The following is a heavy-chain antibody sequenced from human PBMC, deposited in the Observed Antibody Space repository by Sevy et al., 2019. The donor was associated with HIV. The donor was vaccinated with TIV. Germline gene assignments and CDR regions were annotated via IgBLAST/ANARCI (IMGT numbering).Heavy chain of an antibody. Sequence: SETLSLTCTVSGASIRDSSYYWAWIRQPPGKGLEWFGNSRPYGETYYNSSLKSRVTISLDTSKNQFSLSLTSVTAADTAIYFCARSMEQQLDAFDIWGQGTMVTVSS. J-gene: IGHJ3*02. CDR3: ARSMEQQLDAFDI. V-gene: IGHV4-39*01. CDR1: GASIRDSSYY. CDR2: SRPYGET. D-gene: IGHD6-13*01.